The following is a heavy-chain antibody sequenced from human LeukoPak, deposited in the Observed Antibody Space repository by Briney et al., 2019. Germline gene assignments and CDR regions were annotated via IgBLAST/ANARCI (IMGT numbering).Heavy chain of an antibody. CDR1: GGTFSSYA. CDR3: ARVRPGYSSGWTEPWYFDL. J-gene: IGHJ2*01. Sequence: ASVKVSCKASGGTFSSYAISWVRQAPGQGLEWMGWISAYNGNTNYAQKLQGRVTMTTDTSTSTAYMELRSLRSDDTAVYYCARVRPGYSSGWTEPWYFDLWGRGTLVTVSS. CDR2: ISAYNGNT. D-gene: IGHD6-19*01. V-gene: IGHV1-18*01.